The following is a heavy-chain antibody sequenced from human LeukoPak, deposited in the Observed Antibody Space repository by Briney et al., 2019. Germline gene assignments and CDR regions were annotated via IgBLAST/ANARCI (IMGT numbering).Heavy chain of an antibody. CDR1: GFTFSDYY. D-gene: IGHD3-22*01. J-gene: IGHJ3*02. CDR3: ARAYYDSSGYYYDPIGAFDI. CDR2: ISSSGSTI. Sequence: GGSLRLSCAASGFTFSDYYMSWIRQAPGKGLEWVSYISSSGSTIYYADSVKGRFTISRDNAKNSLYLQMNSPRAEDTAVYYCARAYYDSSGYYYDPIGAFDIWGQGTMVTVSS. V-gene: IGHV3-11*01.